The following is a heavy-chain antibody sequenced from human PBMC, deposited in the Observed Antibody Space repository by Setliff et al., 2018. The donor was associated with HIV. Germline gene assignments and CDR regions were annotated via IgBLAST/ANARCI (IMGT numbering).Heavy chain of an antibody. J-gene: IGHJ4*02. D-gene: IGHD7-27*01. Sequence: GESLKISCTASGFTFSSYSMNWVRQAPGRGLEWVSYISGDSNIIDYADSVKGRFTISRDNAKNSLYLQMNSLRAADTAVYYCARDLHWAFDSWGQGTLVTVSS. CDR3: ARDLHWAFDS. CDR1: GFTFSSYS. CDR2: ISGDSNII. V-gene: IGHV3-48*01.